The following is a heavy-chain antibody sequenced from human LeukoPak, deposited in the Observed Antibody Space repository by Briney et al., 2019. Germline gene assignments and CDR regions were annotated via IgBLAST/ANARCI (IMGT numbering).Heavy chain of an antibody. CDR2: IYYSGST. J-gene: IGHJ5*02. Sequence: PSETLSLTCTVSGGSISSYYWSWIRQPPGKGLEWIGYIYYSGSTNCNPSLKSRVTISVDTSKNQFSLKLSSVTAADTAVYYCAREREYYDSSGYYLFDPWGQGTLVTVSS. CDR1: GGSISSYY. CDR3: AREREYYDSSGYYLFDP. D-gene: IGHD3-22*01. V-gene: IGHV4-59*01.